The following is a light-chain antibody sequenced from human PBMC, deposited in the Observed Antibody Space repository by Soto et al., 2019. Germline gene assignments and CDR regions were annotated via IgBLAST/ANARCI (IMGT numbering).Light chain of an antibody. J-gene: IGKJ1*01. CDR2: AAS. Sequence: AIRMTQSPSSLSASTGDRVTITCRASQGISSYLAWYQQKPGKAPKLLIYAASTLQSGVPSRFSGSGSGTDFTLTISCLQSEAFATYYCQQHYSYPVAFGQGTKVEIK. CDR1: QGISSY. CDR3: QQHYSYPVA. V-gene: IGKV1-8*01.